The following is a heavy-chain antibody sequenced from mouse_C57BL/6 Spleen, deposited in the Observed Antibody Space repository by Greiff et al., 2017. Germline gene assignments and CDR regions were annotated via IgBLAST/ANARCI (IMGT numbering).Heavy chain of an antibody. CDR2: INPNNGGT. CDR3: ARYRVYGSFWYFDV. Sequence: VQLQQSGPELAKPGASVKIPCKASGYTFTDYNMDWVKQSHGKSLEWIGDINPNNGGTIYNQKFKGKATLTVDKSSSSAYMELRSLTSEDTAVYYCARYRVYGSFWYFDVWGTGTTVTVSS. CDR1: GYTFTDYN. D-gene: IGHD2-1*01. J-gene: IGHJ1*03. V-gene: IGHV1-18*01.